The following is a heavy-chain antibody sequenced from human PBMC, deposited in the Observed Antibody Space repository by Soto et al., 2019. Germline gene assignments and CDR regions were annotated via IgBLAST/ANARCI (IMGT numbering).Heavy chain of an antibody. V-gene: IGHV1-18*01. J-gene: IGHJ5*02. CDR1: GYIFTNYD. CDR3: ARDYYDSSGYRRFDP. D-gene: IGHD3-22*01. CDR2: ISAYNGNT. Sequence: ASVKVSCKASGYIFTNYDMSWVRQATGQGLEWMGWISAYNGNTNYAQKLQGRVTMTTDTSTSTAYMELRSLRSDDTAVYYCARDYYDSSGYRRFDPWGQGTLVTVSS.